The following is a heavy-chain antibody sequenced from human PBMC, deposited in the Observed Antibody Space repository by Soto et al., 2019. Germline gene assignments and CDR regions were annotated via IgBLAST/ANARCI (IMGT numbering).Heavy chain of an antibody. CDR2: ISYDGSNK. Sequence: QVQLVESGGGVVQPGRSLRLSCAASGFTFSSYAMHWVRQAPGKGLAWVAVISYDGSNKYYADSVKGRFTISRDNSKNTLYLQMNSLRAEDTAVYYCAREVIVVVTAPEFVFWGQGTMVTVSS. CDR3: AREVIVVVTAPEFVF. CDR1: GFTFSSYA. J-gene: IGHJ3*01. V-gene: IGHV3-30-3*01. D-gene: IGHD2-21*02.